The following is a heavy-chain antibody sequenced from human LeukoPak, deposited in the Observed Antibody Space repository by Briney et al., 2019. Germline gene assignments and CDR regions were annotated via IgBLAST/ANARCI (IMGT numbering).Heavy chain of an antibody. J-gene: IGHJ4*02. Sequence: GGSLRLSCAASGFTFSSYSMNWVRQAPGRGLEWVSVIGHYGADIHYADSVEGRFTIPRDNSANTLYLQMNSLRAEYTAVYYCAKYCGGDCFRNFDSWGQGTLVTVSS. CDR1: GFTFSSYS. V-gene: IGHV3-23*01. CDR2: IGHYGADI. CDR3: AKYCGGDCFRNFDS. D-gene: IGHD2-21*02.